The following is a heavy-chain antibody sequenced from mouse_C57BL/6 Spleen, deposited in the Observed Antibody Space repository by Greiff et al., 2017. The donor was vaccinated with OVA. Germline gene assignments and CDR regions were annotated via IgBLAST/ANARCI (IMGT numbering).Heavy chain of an antibody. J-gene: IGHJ2*01. CDR2: ISSGGDYI. CDR1: GFTFSSYA. V-gene: IGHV5-9-1*02. D-gene: IGHD1-1*01. CDR3: TREDYGRRYFDY. Sequence: EVKVEESGEGLVKPGGSLKLSCAASGFTFSSYAMSWVRQTPEKRLEWVAYISSGGDYIYYADTVKGRFTISRDNARNTLYLQMSSLKSEDTAMYYCTREDYGRRYFDYWGQGTTLTVSS.